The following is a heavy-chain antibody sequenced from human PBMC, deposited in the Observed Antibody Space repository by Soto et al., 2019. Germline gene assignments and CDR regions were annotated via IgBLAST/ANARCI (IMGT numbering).Heavy chain of an antibody. CDR1: GGSISSYY. V-gene: IGHV4-59*08. J-gene: IGHJ4*02. CDR3: ARQYSSLYYFDY. D-gene: IGHD6-19*01. Sequence: SETLSLTCTVSGGSISSYYWSWIRQPPGKGLEWIGYIYYSGSTNYNPSLKSRVTISVDTSKNQFSLKLSSVTAADTAVYYCARQYSSLYYFDYWGQGTLVTVS. CDR2: IYYSGST.